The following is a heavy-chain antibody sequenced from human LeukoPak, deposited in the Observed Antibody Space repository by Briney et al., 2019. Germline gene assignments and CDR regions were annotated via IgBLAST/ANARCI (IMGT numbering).Heavy chain of an antibody. V-gene: IGHV4-59*01. D-gene: IGHD2-8*01. CDR1: GGSISSYY. CDR3: ASSHPLSSTNEYYTHFDY. J-gene: IGHJ4*02. Sequence: PSETLSLTCTVSGGSISSYYWGWLRQSPEKGLEWIGCLYYTWGTNYNPSLKSRVTISVDTSQNQFSLRLSSVTAADTAVYYCASSHPLSSTNEYYTHFDYWGQGTLVTVSS. CDR2: LYYTWGT.